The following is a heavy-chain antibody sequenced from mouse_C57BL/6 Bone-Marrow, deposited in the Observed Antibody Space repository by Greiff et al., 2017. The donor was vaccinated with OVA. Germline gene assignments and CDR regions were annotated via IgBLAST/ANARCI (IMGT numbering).Heavy chain of an antibody. CDR3: ARHRFMDY. V-gene: IGHV5-12*01. Sequence: EVQVVESGGGLVQPGGSLKLSCAASGFTFSDSYLYWVRQTPEKRLEWVAYISNGGGSTYYPDTVKGRFTISRDNAKNTLYLQMSRLKSEDTAMYYCARHRFMDYWGQGTSVTVSS. J-gene: IGHJ4*01. CDR2: ISNGGGST. CDR1: GFTFSDSY.